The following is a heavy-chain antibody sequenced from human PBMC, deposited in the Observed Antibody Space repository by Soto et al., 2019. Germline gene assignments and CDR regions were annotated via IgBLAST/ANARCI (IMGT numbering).Heavy chain of an antibody. J-gene: IGHJ6*02. CDR3: ARVPGELTPYYYYGMDV. D-gene: IGHD1-26*01. CDR2: IYHSGST. CDR1: GGSISSSNW. V-gene: IGHV4-4*02. Sequence: PSETLSLTCAVSGGSISSSNWWSWVRQPPGKGLEWIGEIYHSGSTNYNPSLKSRVTISVDKSKNQFSLKLSSVTAADTDVYYCARVPGELTPYYYYGMDVRGQGTTVTVSS.